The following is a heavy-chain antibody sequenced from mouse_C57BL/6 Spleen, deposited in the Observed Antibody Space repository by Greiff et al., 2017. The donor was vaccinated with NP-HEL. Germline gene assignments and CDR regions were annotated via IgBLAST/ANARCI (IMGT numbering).Heavy chain of an antibody. V-gene: IGHV3-6*01. CDR1: GYSITSGYY. Sequence: EVKLMESGPGLVKTSQSLSLTCSVTGYSITSGYYWNWIRQFPGNKLEWMGYISYDGSNNYNPSLKNRISITRDTSKNQFFLKLNSVTTEDTATYYCAIDSSGYVPFAYWGQGTLVTVSA. CDR2: ISYDGSN. J-gene: IGHJ3*01. D-gene: IGHD3-2*02. CDR3: AIDSSGYVPFAY.